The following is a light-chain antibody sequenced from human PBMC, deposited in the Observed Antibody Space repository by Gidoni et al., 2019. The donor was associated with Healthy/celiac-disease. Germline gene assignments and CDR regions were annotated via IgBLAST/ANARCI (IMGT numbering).Light chain of an antibody. Sequence: DIVMTQSPLSLPVTPGEPASISCRSSQSLLHSNGYKYLDWYLQKPGPSPHLLISLGSNRASGVPDRFSGSGSGTDFTLKISRVEAEDVGVSYCMQALQTPPSMYTFGQGTKLEIK. J-gene: IGKJ2*01. CDR3: MQALQTPPSMYT. CDR1: QSLLHSNGYKY. V-gene: IGKV2-28*01. CDR2: LGS.